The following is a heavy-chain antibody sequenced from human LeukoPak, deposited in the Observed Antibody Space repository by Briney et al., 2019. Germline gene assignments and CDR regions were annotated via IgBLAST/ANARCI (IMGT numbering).Heavy chain of an antibody. V-gene: IGHV3-30*02. Sequence: PPGGSLRLSCAASGFTFSSYGMHWVRQAPGKGLEWVAFIRYDGSNKYYADSVKGRFIISRDNSKNTLYLQMNSLRAEDTAVYYCARDRGLITFFDIWGQGTMVTVSS. CDR2: IRYDGSNK. CDR3: ARDRGLITFFDI. D-gene: IGHD2/OR15-2a*01. CDR1: GFTFSSYG. J-gene: IGHJ3*02.